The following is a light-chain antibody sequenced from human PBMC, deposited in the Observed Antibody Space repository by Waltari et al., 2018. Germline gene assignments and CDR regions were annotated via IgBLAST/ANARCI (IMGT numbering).Light chain of an antibody. CDR1: QSVGGT. CDR2: GAS. CDR3: QHYVRLPVT. Sequence: EIVLTQSPGTLSLSPGERATLSCWASQSVGGTLAWYQQTPGQAPRLLIYGASSRATGIPDRFSGSGSGTVFSLSISRLEPEDSAVYYCQHYVRLPVTFGQGTKVEIK. V-gene: IGKV3-20*01. J-gene: IGKJ1*01.